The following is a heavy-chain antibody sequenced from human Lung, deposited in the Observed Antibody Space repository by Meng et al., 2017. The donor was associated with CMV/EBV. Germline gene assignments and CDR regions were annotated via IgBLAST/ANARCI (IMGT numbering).Heavy chain of an antibody. J-gene: IGHJ6*02. CDR1: GFTFSSYW. Sequence: GESXKISXVASGFTFSSYWMHWVRQAPGKGLVWVSRIKSDGSSSAYADSVRGRLTISRDNAKNTLYLQMNSLRADDTAVYYCARENYRQYYYYGMDVWGQGXTVTVSS. CDR2: IKSDGSSS. CDR3: ARENYRQYYYYGMDV. V-gene: IGHV3-74*01. D-gene: IGHD1-7*01.